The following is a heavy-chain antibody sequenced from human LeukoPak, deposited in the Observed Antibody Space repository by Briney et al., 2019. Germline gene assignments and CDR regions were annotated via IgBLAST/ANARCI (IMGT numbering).Heavy chain of an antibody. J-gene: IGHJ6*02. V-gene: IGHV1-2*06. CDR3: ARVGDYDFWSGYWGYYYYYGMDV. CDR2: INPNSGGT. Sequence: ASVKVSCKASGDTFSSYAISWVRQAPGQGLEWMGRINPNSGGTNYAQKFQGRVTTTRDTSISTAYMELSRLRSDDTAVYYCARVGDYDFWSGYWGYYYYYGMDVWGQGTTVTVSS. D-gene: IGHD3-3*01. CDR1: GDTFSSYA.